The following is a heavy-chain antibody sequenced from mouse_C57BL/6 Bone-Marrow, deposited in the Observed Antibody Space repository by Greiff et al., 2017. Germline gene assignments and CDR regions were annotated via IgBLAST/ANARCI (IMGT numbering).Heavy chain of an antibody. CDR1: GYTFTSYG. CDR3: ARKGPYYSNYWFAY. D-gene: IGHD2-5*01. J-gene: IGHJ3*01. V-gene: IGHV1-81*01. Sequence: VQLQQSGAELARPGASVKLSCKASGYTFTSYGISWVKQRTGQGLEWIGEIYPRSGNTYYNEKFKGKATLTADKSSSTAYMELRSLTSEDSAVYFCARKGPYYSNYWFAYWGQGTLVTVSA. CDR2: IYPRSGNT.